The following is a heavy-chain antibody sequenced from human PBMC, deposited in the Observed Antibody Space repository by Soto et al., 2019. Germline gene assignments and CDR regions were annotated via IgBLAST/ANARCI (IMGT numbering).Heavy chain of an antibody. V-gene: IGHV4-31*03. CDR1: GGSIGSGGYY. J-gene: IGHJ5*02. D-gene: IGHD6-13*01. CDR2: ILYSGST. Sequence: QVQLQESGPGLVKPSQTLSLTCTVSGGSIGSGGYYWNWVRQHPGKGLEWIGYILYSGSTYYNPSPKSRVINSIDTSKNQFSLTMSSVTAADTAMYYCAREKSSGTRWFDPWGQGTLVTVSS. CDR3: AREKSSGTRWFDP.